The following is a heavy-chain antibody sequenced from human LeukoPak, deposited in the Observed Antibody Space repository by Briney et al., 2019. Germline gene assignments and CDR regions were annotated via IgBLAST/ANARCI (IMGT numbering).Heavy chain of an antibody. J-gene: IGHJ4*02. CDR1: GYTFTSYY. V-gene: IGHV1-46*01. CDR2: INPSGGST. CDR3: VRQYYHYSSDYYWAPDY. D-gene: IGHD3-22*01. Sequence: GASVKVSCKASGYTFTSYYLHWVRQAPGQGLGWMGIINPSGGSTSYAQKFQGRVTMTRDMSTSTVYMELSSLRSEDTAVYYCVRQYYHYSSDYYWAPDYWGQGTLVTVSS.